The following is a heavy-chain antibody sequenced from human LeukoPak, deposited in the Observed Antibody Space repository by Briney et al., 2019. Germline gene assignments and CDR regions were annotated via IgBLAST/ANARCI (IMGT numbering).Heavy chain of an antibody. CDR1: GGSFSGHY. Sequence: SETLSLTCAVYGGSFSGHYWSWIRQPPGKGLEWIGEISHSGSTNYYPSLKSRVTISVDTSKNQFSLKLSSVTAADTAVYYCARRPSYYYGSGSYVSAFDIWGQGTMVTVSS. D-gene: IGHD3-10*01. CDR2: ISHSGST. CDR3: ARRPSYYYGSGSYVSAFDI. J-gene: IGHJ3*02. V-gene: IGHV4-34*01.